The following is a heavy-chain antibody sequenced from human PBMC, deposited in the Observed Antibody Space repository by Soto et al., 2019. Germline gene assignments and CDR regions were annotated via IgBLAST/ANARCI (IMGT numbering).Heavy chain of an antibody. CDR1: GGSFSGYY. J-gene: IGHJ4*02. CDR3: ARGNDFRNGYYICRYFDY. Sequence: QVQLQQWGAGLLKPSETLSLTCAVYGGSFSGYYWSWIRQPPGKGLGWIGEINHSGSTIYNPALKSRVTISVVTSKNQVSLNLSSVTAADTAVYYCARGNDFRNGYYICRYFDYWGQGTLVTVYS. CDR2: INHSGST. D-gene: IGHD3-3*01. V-gene: IGHV4-34*01.